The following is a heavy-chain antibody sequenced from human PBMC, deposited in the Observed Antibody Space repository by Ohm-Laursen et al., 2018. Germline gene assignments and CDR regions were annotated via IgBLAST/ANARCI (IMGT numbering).Heavy chain of an antibody. Sequence: SLRLSCAASGFTFSDHSMSWIRQAPGKGLEWVSYITSSDSTVYYADSVKSRFTVSRDNAKNSLYLQMNSLRAEDTAVYYCARGPHDFWSGYAYYFDYWGQGTLVTVSS. CDR1: GFTFSDHS. D-gene: IGHD3-3*01. J-gene: IGHJ4*02. V-gene: IGHV3-11*01. CDR3: ARGPHDFWSGYAYYFDY. CDR2: ITSSDSTV.